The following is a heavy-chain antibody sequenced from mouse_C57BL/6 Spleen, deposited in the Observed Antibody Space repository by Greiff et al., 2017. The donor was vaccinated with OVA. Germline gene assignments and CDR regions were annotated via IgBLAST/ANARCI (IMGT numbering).Heavy chain of an antibody. J-gene: IGHJ4*01. CDR2: IWSDGST. CDR1: GFSLTSYG. V-gene: IGHV2-6-1*01. CDR3: ARHDSCNYWMNAMDY. Sequence: VQLKESGPGLVAPSQSLSITCTVSGFSLTSYGVHWVRQPPGKGLEWLVVIWSDGSTTYNSALQSRLSISKDNSKSQVFLNMHSLQTDDTAMYYCARHDSCNYWMNAMDYWGQGTSVTVSS. D-gene: IGHD2-1*01.